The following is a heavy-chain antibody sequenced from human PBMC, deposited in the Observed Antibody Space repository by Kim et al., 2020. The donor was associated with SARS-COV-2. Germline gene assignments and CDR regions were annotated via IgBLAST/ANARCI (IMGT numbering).Heavy chain of an antibody. V-gene: IGHV3-30*01. J-gene: IGHJ4*02. D-gene: IGHD2-2*01. CDR3: ARTSSTACYTTCFDY. Sequence: DSVKGRFTLSRDNSNNTLYLQMNSLRAEDTAVYYCARTSSTACYTTCFDYWGQGTLVTVSS.